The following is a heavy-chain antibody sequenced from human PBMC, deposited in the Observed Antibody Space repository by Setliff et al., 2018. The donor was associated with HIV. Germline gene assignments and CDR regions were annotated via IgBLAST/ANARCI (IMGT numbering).Heavy chain of an antibody. D-gene: IGHD3-9*01. Sequence: GSLRLSCAASGFTFSSYAMSWVRQAPGKGLEWIGTISYTGSTYYDPSLKSRVTISLDTSKNQFFLKLSSVTAPDTAIYYCARQTWEYYDTLTGYYRSPKNFDSWGQGTLVTVSS. CDR2: ISYTGST. CDR1: GFTFSSYA. V-gene: IGHV4-39*01. J-gene: IGHJ4*02. CDR3: ARQTWEYYDTLTGYYRSPKNFDS.